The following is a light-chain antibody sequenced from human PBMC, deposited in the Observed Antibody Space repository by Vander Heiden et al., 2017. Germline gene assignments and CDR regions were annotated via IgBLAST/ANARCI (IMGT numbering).Light chain of an antibody. CDR3: QQYYSYLWT. V-gene: IGKV1-8*01. J-gene: IGKJ1*01. Sequence: AIRMTQSPSSFSASTGDRVTITCRARQGISSYLAWYQQKPGKAPKLLIYAASTLPSGVPSRFSGSGSGTDFTLTISCLQSEDFATYYCQQYYSYLWTFGQGTKVEIK. CDR2: AAS. CDR1: QGISSY.